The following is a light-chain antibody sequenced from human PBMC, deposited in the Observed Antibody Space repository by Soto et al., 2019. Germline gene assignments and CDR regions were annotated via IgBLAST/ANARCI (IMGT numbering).Light chain of an antibody. J-gene: IGKJ2*01. CDR3: QQYSSSSPT. CDR2: GAS. V-gene: IGKV1-5*01. CDR1: QSINSW. Sequence: DIQMTQSPSTLSASVGDRVTITCRASQSINSWLAWYQQKPGKAPQLLIYGASSLESGVPSKFSGSGSVTEFPLTIDSLQPDDFATYYCQQYSSSSPTFGQGTKLEIK.